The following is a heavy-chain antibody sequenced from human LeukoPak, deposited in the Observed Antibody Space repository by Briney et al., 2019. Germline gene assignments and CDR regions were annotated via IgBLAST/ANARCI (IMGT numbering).Heavy chain of an antibody. CDR1: GGSISSYY. D-gene: IGHD3-16*01. Sequence: PSETLSLTCTVSGGSISSYYWSWIRQPPGKGLEWIGYIYYSGNTNYNPSLKSRLTISLDTSKNQFSLKMSSVTAADTAVYYCARGELGYFDYWGQGTLVTVSS. V-gene: IGHV4-59*01. CDR2: IYYSGNT. CDR3: ARGELGYFDY. J-gene: IGHJ4*02.